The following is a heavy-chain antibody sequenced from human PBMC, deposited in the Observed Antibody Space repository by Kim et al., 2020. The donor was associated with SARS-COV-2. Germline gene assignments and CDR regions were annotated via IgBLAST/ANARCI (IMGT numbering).Heavy chain of an antibody. CDR1: GFTFSSYW. V-gene: IGHV3-7*01. CDR2: IKQDGSET. CDR3: AREFHSITMRGVVITSWYFDH. Sequence: GGSLRLSCAASGFTFSSYWMSWVRQAPGKGLEWVANIKQDGSETYYVDSVKGRFTISRDNAKNSLYLQMNSLRAEDTAVYYCAREFHSITMRGVVITSWYFDHWGQGTLVTVSS. J-gene: IGHJ1*01. D-gene: IGHD3-22*01.